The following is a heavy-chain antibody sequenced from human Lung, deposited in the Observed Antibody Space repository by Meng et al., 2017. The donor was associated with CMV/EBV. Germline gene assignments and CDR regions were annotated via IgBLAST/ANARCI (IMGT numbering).Heavy chain of an antibody. CDR1: GYH. Sequence: GYHWCWIRQPPGRGLEWSGSIYYSGTTYYNPSLKSRVTISVDTSKNQFSMRLSSVTAADTAVYYCARVPPVVWFGYSPPSVWFFDPWGQGTLVTVSS. V-gene: IGHV4-39*07. CDR2: IYYSGTT. J-gene: IGHJ5*02. D-gene: IGHD3-10*01. CDR3: ARVPPVVWFGYSPPSVWFFDP.